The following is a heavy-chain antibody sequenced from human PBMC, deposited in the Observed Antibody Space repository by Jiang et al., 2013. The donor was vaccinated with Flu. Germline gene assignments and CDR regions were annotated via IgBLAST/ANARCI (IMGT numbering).Heavy chain of an antibody. J-gene: IGHJ4*02. Sequence: AQKFQGRVTMTRDTSISTAYMELSRLRSDDTAVYYCARGAYDTDYWGQGTLVTVSS. D-gene: IGHD3-3*01. CDR3: ARGAYDTDY. V-gene: IGHV1-2*02.